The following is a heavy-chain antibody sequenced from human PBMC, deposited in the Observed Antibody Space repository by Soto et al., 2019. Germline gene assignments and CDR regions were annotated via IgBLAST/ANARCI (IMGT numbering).Heavy chain of an antibody. V-gene: IGHV3-7*01. Sequence: EVQLVESGGGLVQPGGSLRLSCAASGFIFSVYWMTWVRQAPGKGLEWVANINPDGSEKYYVDSVKGRFTISRDNVKNSLFLQVNNLRAEDTALYYCVRARIDVWGRGTLVTVSS. J-gene: IGHJ2*01. CDR2: INPDGSEK. CDR1: GFIFSVYW. CDR3: VRARIDV.